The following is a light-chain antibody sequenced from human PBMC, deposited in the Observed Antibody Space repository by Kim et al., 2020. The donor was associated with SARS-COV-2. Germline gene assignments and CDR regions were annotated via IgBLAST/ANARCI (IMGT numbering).Light chain of an antibody. J-gene: IGLJ3*02. CDR3: QVWDYSSHHWV. CDR2: YDS. CDR1: NIGSKR. V-gene: IGLV3-21*04. Sequence: APGKTARITCGGDNIGSKRVHWYQQKPGQAPVVVMYYDSDRPPGIPERFSGSNSGNTATLTISWVEAGDEADYYCQVWDYSSHHWVFGGGTQLTVL.